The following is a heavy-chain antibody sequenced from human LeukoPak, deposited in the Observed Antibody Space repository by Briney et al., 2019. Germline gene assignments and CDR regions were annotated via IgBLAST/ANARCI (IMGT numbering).Heavy chain of an antibody. CDR1: GYSFTSYW. V-gene: IGHV5-51*01. CDR2: ICPGDSDT. Sequence: GESLKISCKGSGYSFTSYWIGWVRQMPGKGLEWMGIICPGDSDTRYSPSFQGQVTISADKSISTAYLQWSSLKASDTAMYYCARTLTRVVTPAWFDPWGQGTLVTVSS. CDR3: ARTLTRVVTPAWFDP. D-gene: IGHD4-23*01. J-gene: IGHJ5*02.